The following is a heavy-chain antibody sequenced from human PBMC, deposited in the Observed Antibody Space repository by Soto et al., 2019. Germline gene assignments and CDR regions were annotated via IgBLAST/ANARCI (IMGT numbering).Heavy chain of an antibody. D-gene: IGHD6-19*01. V-gene: IGHV3-30-3*01. CDR2: ISFDGSNT. CDR3: VTAVAAGGY. Sequence: QGQLVESGGGVVQPGRSLRLSCAASGVTFSNSAMHWVRQAPGKGMEWIAGISFDGSNTHYADSVEGRFTISRDNSKSTLYLQMNSLRTDDTALYFCVTAVAAGGYWGQGTLVTVSS. J-gene: IGHJ4*02. CDR1: GVTFSNSA.